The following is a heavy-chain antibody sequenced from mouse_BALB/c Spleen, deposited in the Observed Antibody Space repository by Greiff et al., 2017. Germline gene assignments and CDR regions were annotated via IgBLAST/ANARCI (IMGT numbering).Heavy chain of an antibody. CDR3: ARSYYRYDYAMDY. CDR2: ISYSGST. V-gene: IGHV3-8*02. Sequence: EVQVVESGPSLVKPSQTLSLTCSVTGDSITSGYWNWIRKFPGNKLEYMGYISYSGSTYYNPSLKSRISITRDTSKNQYYLQLNSVTTEDTATYYCARSYYRYDYAMDYWGQGTSVTVSS. D-gene: IGHD2-14*01. J-gene: IGHJ4*01. CDR1: GDSITSGY.